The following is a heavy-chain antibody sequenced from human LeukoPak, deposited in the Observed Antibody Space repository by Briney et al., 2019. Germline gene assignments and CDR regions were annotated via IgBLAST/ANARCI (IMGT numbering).Heavy chain of an antibody. CDR1: GYTFTTHG. CDR2: ISTSKGDT. D-gene: IGHD4-11*01. V-gene: IGHV1-18*01. J-gene: IGHJ4*02. Sequence: ASVKVSCKTSGYTFTTHGISWVRQAPGQGLEWMGWISTSKGDTNYAQKFKGRLTMTTDSSTSTAYMELRSLSSDDTAVYYCARDWPTVITDYWGQGTLVTVSS. CDR3: ARDWPTVITDY.